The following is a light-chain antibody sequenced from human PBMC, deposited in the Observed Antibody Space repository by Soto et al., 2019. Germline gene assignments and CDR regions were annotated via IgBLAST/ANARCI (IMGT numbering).Light chain of an antibody. J-gene: IGKJ4*01. CDR1: QSVSSY. CDR3: QQRSNWPPLT. CDR2: DAS. Sequence: EIVLTQSPATLSLSPGERATLSCRASQSVSSYLALYQQKPGQAPRLLIYDASNRATGIPARFSGSGSGTDFTLPISSLEPEDFAVYYCQQRSNWPPLTFGGGTKVEIK. V-gene: IGKV3-11*01.